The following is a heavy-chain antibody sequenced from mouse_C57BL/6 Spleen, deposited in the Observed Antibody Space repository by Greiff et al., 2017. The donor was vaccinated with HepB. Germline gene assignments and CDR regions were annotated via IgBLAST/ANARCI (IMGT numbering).Heavy chain of an antibody. V-gene: IGHV3-6*01. Sequence: EVQLQESGPGLVKPSQSLSLTCSVTGYSITSGYYWNWIRQFPGNKLEWMGYISYDGSNNYNPSLKNRISITRDTSKNQFFLKLNSVTTEDTATYYCARDPLITTVVVFDYWGQGTTLTVSS. J-gene: IGHJ2*01. CDR1: GYSITSGYY. CDR2: ISYDGSN. CDR3: ARDPLITTVVVFDY. D-gene: IGHD1-1*01.